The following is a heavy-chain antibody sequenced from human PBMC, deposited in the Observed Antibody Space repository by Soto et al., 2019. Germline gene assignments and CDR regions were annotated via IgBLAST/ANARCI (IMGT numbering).Heavy chain of an antibody. CDR1: GCTFSNYA. CDR3: AKEGASSWYVFEY. J-gene: IGHJ4*02. D-gene: IGHD6-13*01. CDR2: ISGSGGGA. V-gene: IGHV3-23*01. Sequence: EVQLLESGENLVQPGGSLRLSCAASGCTFSNYAMNWVCQPPGKGLEWVSTISGSGGGAFYADSVQGRFTISRDNSKNTLYLQMNSLRGEDTAVYYCAKEGASSWYVFEYWGQGTLVTVSS.